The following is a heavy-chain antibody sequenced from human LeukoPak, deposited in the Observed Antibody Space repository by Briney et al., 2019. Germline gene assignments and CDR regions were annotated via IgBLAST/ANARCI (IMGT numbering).Heavy chain of an antibody. CDR1: GFTVSSSY. V-gene: IGHV3-53*01. D-gene: IGHD2-15*01. J-gene: IGHJ4*02. Sequence: GGSLRLSCAASGFTVSSSYMSWVRQAPGRGLEWVSVIYSGGSTHYADSVRGRFTISRDNSKNTLYLQMNSLRAEDTAVYYCARDLGKIVVVAATGFDYWGQGTLVTVSS. CDR3: ARDLGKIVVVAATGFDY. CDR2: IYSGGST.